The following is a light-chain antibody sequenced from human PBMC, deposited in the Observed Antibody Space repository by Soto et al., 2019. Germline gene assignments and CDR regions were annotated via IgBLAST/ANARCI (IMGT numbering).Light chain of an antibody. Sequence: IQLTQSPSSLSASVGDRVTITCRASQGISSYLALYQQKPGKAPKLLIYAASSLQSGVPSRFSGSGSETDFTLTISSLQPEDFATYSCQQSYSTTWTFGQGTKVDIK. CDR1: QGISSY. J-gene: IGKJ1*01. CDR2: AAS. V-gene: IGKV1-39*01. CDR3: QQSYSTTWT.